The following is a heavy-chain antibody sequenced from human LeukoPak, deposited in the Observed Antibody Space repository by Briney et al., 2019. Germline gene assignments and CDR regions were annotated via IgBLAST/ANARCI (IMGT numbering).Heavy chain of an antibody. CDR3: ARLHTRYGGNNQNWFDP. CDR1: GYSFTSYW. CDR2: IYPGDSDT. V-gene: IGHV5-51*01. Sequence: HGESLKISCKGSGYSFTSYWIGWVRQLPGKGLEWMGIIYPGDSDTRYSPSFQGQVTISADKSISTAYLQWSSRKASDTAMYYCARLHTRYGGNNQNWFDPWGQGILVTVSS. D-gene: IGHD4-23*01. J-gene: IGHJ5*02.